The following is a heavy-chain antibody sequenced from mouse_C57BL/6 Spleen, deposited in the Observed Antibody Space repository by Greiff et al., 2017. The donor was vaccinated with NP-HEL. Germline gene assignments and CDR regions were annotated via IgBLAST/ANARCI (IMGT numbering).Heavy chain of an antibody. J-gene: IGHJ3*01. CDR3: ARTGGWPWFAY. CDR1: GYTFTSYW. Sequence: QVQLQQPGAELVRPGTSVKLSCTASGYTFTSYWMHWVKQSRGQGLEWIGVIDPSDSYTTYNQNFTGKATLTVDTAASTSYMQLSSQTSKDSAVYYCARTGGWPWFAYWGQGTLVTVSA. D-gene: IGHD2-3*01. CDR2: IDPSDSYT. V-gene: IGHV1-59*01.